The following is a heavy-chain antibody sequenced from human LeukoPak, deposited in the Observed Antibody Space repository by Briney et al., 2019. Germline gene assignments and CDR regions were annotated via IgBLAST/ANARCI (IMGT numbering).Heavy chain of an antibody. CDR3: ARALHHVHYYDSSGYYGIDY. CDR2: ISGYNGNT. V-gene: IGHV1-18*01. CDR1: GYTFTSYG. D-gene: IGHD3-22*01. Sequence: GASVKVSCKASGYTFTSYGINWVRQAPGQGLEWMGWISGYNGNTKYAQKLQGRVTMTTDTSTSTAYMELRSLRSDDTAVYYCARALHHVHYYDSSGYYGIDYWGQGTLVTVSS. J-gene: IGHJ4*02.